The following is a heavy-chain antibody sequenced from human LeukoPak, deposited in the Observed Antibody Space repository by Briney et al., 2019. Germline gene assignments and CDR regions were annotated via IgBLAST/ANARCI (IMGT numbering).Heavy chain of an antibody. CDR3: LTSMGY. CDR2: IKPDGSGE. J-gene: IGHJ4*02. CDR1: GLTFSNHW. V-gene: IGHV3-7*01. D-gene: IGHD3-9*01. Sequence: GGSLTLSCAATGLTFSNHWMNWVRQAPGKGLEWVANIKPDGSGEYYVDSVKGRFIISRDNAKNSVYLQMNSLRAEDTAVYYMLTSMGYWGQGTLVTVSS.